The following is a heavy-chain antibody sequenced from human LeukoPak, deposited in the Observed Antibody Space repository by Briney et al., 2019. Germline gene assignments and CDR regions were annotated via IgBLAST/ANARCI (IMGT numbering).Heavy chain of an antibody. J-gene: IGHJ4*02. CDR1: GFTFDDYA. CDR2: ISWNSGSI. V-gene: IGHV3-9*01. Sequence: PGRSLRLSCAASGFTFDDYAMHWVRQAPGRGLEWVSGISWNSGSIGYADSVKGRFIISRDNSKNTVNLHMNSLRNEDTALYYCVATDCSGGSCFPFDFGIWGRGTLVIVSS. CDR3: VATDCSGGSCFPFDFGI. D-gene: IGHD2-15*01.